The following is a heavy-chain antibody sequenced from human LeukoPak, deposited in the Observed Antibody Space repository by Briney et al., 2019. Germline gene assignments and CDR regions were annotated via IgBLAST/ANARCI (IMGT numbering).Heavy chain of an antibody. Sequence: SETLSLTCTVSGGSIRTYYWSWIRQPPGKGLEWIGCIYYSGSTNYNPSLKSRVTILVDTSKNQFSLKLTSVTAADTAVYYCARHVGGGGVLRFDPWGQGTLVTVSS. CDR1: GGSIRTYY. J-gene: IGHJ5*02. CDR3: ARHVGGGGVLRFDP. D-gene: IGHD3-3*01. V-gene: IGHV4-59*08. CDR2: IYYSGST.